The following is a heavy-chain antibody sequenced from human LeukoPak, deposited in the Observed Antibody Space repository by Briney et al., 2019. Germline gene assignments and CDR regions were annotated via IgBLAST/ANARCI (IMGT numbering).Heavy chain of an antibody. CDR3: AKATTVSPRWGDY. V-gene: IGHV3-74*01. CDR1: GFTFSAFW. D-gene: IGHD2-21*02. Sequence: GGSLRLSCAASGFTFSAFWMHWVRQAPGKGLVWVSRINSDDSRTTYADSVKGRFTISRGNAKNTLYLQMNSLRAEDTAVYYCAKATTVSPRWGDYWGQGTLVTVSS. J-gene: IGHJ4*02. CDR2: INSDDSRT.